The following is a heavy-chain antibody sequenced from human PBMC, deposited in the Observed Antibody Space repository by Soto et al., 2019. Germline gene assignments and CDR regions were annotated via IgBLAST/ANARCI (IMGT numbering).Heavy chain of an antibody. V-gene: IGHV4-4*02. CDR1: DGYISTTNW. CDR3: ATSSGSAYGLDV. J-gene: IGHJ6*02. Sequence: NPSETLSLTCAVSDGYISTTNWYVWVRQPPGMGLEWIGEIYHTGTTTYNPSLKSRVTMSVDTSKNQFSLRLSFVTAADTAVYYCATSSGSAYGLDVWGPGATVTVSS. CDR2: IYHTGTT. D-gene: IGHD3-10*01.